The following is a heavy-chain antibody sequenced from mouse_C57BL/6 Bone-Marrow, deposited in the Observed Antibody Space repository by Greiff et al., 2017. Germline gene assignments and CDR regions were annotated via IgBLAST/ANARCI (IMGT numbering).Heavy chain of an antibody. CDR3: ALEGNYFGSSYGFAY. Sequence: EVQLQQSGPVLVKPGASVKMSCKASGYTFTDYYMNWVKQSHGKSLEWIGVINPYNGGTSYNQKFKGKATLPVDKSSSTAYMELNSLTSEDSAVYYCALEGNYFGSSYGFAYWGQGTLVTVSA. CDR2: INPYNGGT. J-gene: IGHJ3*01. V-gene: IGHV1-19*01. CDR1: GYTFTDYY. D-gene: IGHD1-1*01.